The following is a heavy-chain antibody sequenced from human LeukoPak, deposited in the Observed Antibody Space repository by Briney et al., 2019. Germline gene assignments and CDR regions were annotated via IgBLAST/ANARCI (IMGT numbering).Heavy chain of an antibody. Sequence: ASVKVSCKASGYSLTGYYMHWVRQAPGQGLEWMGWINPNSGETGYAQEFQGRVSMTRDMSISTIYMELARLKSDDTAFYYCARWDGYSSSPDYWGQGGLVTVSS. CDR1: GYSLTGYY. J-gene: IGHJ4*02. D-gene: IGHD6-13*01. CDR2: INPNSGET. CDR3: ARWDGYSSSPDY. V-gene: IGHV1-2*02.